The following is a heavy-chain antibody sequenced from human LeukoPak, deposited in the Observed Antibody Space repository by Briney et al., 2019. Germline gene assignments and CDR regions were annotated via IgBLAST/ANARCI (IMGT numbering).Heavy chain of an antibody. Sequence: SETLSLTCAVYGGSSSGYYWSWIRQPPGKGLEWIGEINHSGSTNYNPSLKSRVTISVDTSKNQFSLKLSSVTAADTAVYYCARAGYCSGGSCYGYWGQGTLVTVSS. CDR3: ARAGYCSGGSCYGY. CDR1: GGSSSGYY. D-gene: IGHD2-15*01. V-gene: IGHV4-34*01. J-gene: IGHJ4*02. CDR2: INHSGST.